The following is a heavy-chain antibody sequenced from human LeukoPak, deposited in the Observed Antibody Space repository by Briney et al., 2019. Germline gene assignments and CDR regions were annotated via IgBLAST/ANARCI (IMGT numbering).Heavy chain of an antibody. CDR3: AKDSISVSGNYLLGGTFDF. D-gene: IGHD3-22*01. Sequence: PGGSLRLSCAASGFTFSGYEMNWVRQAPGKGLEWVSYISSSGSTIYYADSVKGRFTISRDNAKNSLYLQMNSLRAEDTAVYYCAKDSISVSGNYLLGGTFDFWGQGTLVAVSS. J-gene: IGHJ4*02. V-gene: IGHV3-48*03. CDR2: ISSSGSTI. CDR1: GFTFSGYE.